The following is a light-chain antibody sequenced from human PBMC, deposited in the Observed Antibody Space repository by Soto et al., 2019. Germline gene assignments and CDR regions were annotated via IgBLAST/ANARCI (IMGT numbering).Light chain of an antibody. Sequence: IPLTQSPSSLSASVGDRVTITCRASQDISIYLGWYQQKPGKAPKLLIYAASTLQSGVPSRFSGSGSGTDFTLSISSLQPEDFATYYCQQLDNFLLTFGGGTKVEIK. V-gene: IGKV1-9*01. J-gene: IGKJ4*01. CDR2: AAS. CDR1: QDISIY. CDR3: QQLDNFLLT.